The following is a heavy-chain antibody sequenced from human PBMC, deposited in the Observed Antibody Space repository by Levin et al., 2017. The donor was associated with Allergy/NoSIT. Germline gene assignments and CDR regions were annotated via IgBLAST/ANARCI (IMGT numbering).Heavy chain of an antibody. J-gene: IGHJ4*02. CDR2: VYTSGST. CDR3: ARVAILTDHMFFDY. CDR1: GGPVRSAGYY. D-gene: IGHD3-9*01. Sequence: SETLSLTCTVSGGPVRSAGYYWSWIRQPAGKGLEWIGRVYTSGSTKYNPSLKTRITISIDTSKNVFSLKLSSVTAADTGIYYCARVAILTDHMFFDYWGQGALVTVSS. V-gene: IGHV4-61*02.